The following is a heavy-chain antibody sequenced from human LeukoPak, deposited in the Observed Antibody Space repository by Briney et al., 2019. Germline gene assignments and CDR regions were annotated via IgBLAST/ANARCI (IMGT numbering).Heavy chain of an antibody. CDR2: ISGSGAST. CDR3: AKDVGKWESLHFFDY. V-gene: IGHV3-23*01. CDR1: GFTFSTNA. D-gene: IGHD1-26*01. J-gene: IGHJ4*02. Sequence: GGSLRLSCLTSGFTFSTNAMSWVRLAPGKGLEWISGISGSGASTYYADPVTGRFTISRDNSRNTLYLQMNSLRGDDTAVYYCAKDVGKWESLHFFDYWGQGTLVTVSS.